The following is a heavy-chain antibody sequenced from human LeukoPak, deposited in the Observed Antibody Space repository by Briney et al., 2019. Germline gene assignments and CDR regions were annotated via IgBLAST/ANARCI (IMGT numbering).Heavy chain of an antibody. CDR1: GYSFTSYW. V-gene: IGHV5-51*01. D-gene: IGHD3-3*01. J-gene: IGHJ4*02. CDR3: ARDLPYYDFWSGPYFDY. CDR2: IYPGDSDT. Sequence: GESLKISCKGSGYSFTSYWIGWVRQMPGKGLEWMGIIYPGDSDTRYSPSFQGQVTISADKSISTAYLQWSSLKASDTAVYYCARDLPYYDFWSGPYFDYWGQGTLVTVSS.